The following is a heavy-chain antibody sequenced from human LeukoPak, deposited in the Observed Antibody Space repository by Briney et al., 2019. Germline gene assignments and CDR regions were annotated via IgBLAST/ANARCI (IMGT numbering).Heavy chain of an antibody. D-gene: IGHD2-2*01. V-gene: IGHV3-11*04. CDR1: GFTFSDYY. Sequence: RSGGSLRLSCAASGFTFSDYYMSWIRQAPGKGLEWVSYISSSGSTIYYADSVKGRFTISRNNAKNSLYLQMNSLRAEDTAVYYCARAYCSSTSCYVVYFQHWGQGTLVIFSP. J-gene: IGHJ1*01. CDR3: ARAYCSSTSCYVVYFQH. CDR2: ISSSGSTI.